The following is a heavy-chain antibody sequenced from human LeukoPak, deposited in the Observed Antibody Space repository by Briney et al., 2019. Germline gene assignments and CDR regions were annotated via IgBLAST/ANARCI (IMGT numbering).Heavy chain of an antibody. Sequence: GGSLRLSCAASGFTFSSYGMHWVRQAPGKGLEWVAVISYDGSNKYHADSVKGRFTISRDNYKNTLPLQMNSLRAEDTAVYYCARGGYCSSDTCANYDGMDVWGQGTTVTVSS. D-gene: IGHD2-2*03. V-gene: IGHV3-30*03. CDR2: ISYDGSNK. CDR1: GFTFSSYG. J-gene: IGHJ6*02. CDR3: ARGGYCSSDTCANYDGMDV.